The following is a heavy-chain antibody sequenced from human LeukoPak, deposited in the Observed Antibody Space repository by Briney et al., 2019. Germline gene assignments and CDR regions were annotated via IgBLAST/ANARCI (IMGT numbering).Heavy chain of an antibody. CDR2: IKQDGSEE. Sequence: TGGSLRLSCAASGFTFSSYWMSWVRQAPGKGLEWVANIKQDGSEEVYVDSVKGRFTISRDNAKNSLFLQMNTLRAEDTAVYYCARDPYSSTWSYGMDVWGRGTTVTVSS. CDR1: GFTFSSYW. V-gene: IGHV3-7*05. J-gene: IGHJ6*02. CDR3: ARDPYSSTWSYGMDV. D-gene: IGHD6-6*01.